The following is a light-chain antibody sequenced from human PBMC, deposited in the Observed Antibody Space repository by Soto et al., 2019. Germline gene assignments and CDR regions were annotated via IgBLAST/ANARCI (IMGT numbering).Light chain of an antibody. V-gene: IGKV3-11*01. CDR1: QSVRTS. J-gene: IGKJ5*01. CDR2: DAS. CDR3: QQRNVWPPIT. Sequence: EVVLTQSPATLSLSPGERATLSCRASQSVRTSLAWYQHKPGQAPRLVTYDASLRANGVPARFGGSGSGTDFTLTINSLEPEDFAVYYCQQRNVWPPITFGQGTRLEIK.